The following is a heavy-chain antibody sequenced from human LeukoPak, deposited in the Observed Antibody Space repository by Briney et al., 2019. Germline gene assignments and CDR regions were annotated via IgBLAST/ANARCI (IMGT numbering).Heavy chain of an antibody. CDR3: ARGYWAHGMNV. V-gene: IGHV6-1*01. J-gene: IGHJ6*02. CDR1: GDSVSSDTTA. Sequence: SQTLSLTCAISGDSVSSDTTAWNWIRQSPSRGLEWLGRAYYTSKLITNYAVSVRSRITVNQNTSNNQFSLQLNSVTPEDTAVYYCARGYWAHGMNVWGPGTTVTVSS. CDR2: AYYTSKLIT. D-gene: IGHD6-13*01.